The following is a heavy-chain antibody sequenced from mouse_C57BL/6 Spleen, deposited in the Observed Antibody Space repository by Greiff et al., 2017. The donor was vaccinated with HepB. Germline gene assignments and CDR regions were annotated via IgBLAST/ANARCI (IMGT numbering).Heavy chain of an antibody. CDR3: ARGKSITTAVDYAMDY. D-gene: IGHD1-1*01. J-gene: IGHJ4*01. CDR2: IDPSDSET. CDR1: GYTFTSYW. Sequence: QVQLQQPGAELVRPGSSVKLSCKASGYTFTSYWMHWVKQRPIQGLEWIGNIDPSDSETHYNQKFKDKATLTVDKSSSTAYMQLSSLTSEDSAVYYCARGKSITTAVDYAMDYWGQGTSVTVSS. V-gene: IGHV1-52*01.